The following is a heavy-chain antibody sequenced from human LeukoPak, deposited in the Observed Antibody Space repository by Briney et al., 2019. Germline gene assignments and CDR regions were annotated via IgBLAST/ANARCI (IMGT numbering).Heavy chain of an antibody. V-gene: IGHV3-7*01. CDR3: ARDGKDPITDAFDI. J-gene: IGHJ3*02. CDR1: GFTFSSYW. CDR2: IKQDGSEK. D-gene: IGHD4-23*01. Sequence: GGSLRLSCAASGFTFSSYWMSWVRQAPGKGLEWVANIKQDGSEKYYVDSVKGRFTISRDNAKNSLYLQMNSLRAEDTAVYYCARDGKDPITDAFDIWGQGTMVTVSS.